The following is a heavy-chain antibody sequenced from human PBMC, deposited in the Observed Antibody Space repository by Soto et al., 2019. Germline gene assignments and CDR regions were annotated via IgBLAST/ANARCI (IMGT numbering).Heavy chain of an antibody. CDR1: GGSISSGGYY. CDR3: ARGRIVVVPAAPVAHNWFDP. V-gene: IGHV4-31*03. J-gene: IGHJ5*02. CDR2: IYYSGST. D-gene: IGHD2-2*01. Sequence: SETLSLTCTVSGGSISSGGYYWSWIRQHPGKGLEWIGYIYYSGSTYYNPSLKSRVTISVDTSKNQFSLKLSSVTAADTAVYYCARGRIVVVPAAPVAHNWFDPWGQGTLVTVSS.